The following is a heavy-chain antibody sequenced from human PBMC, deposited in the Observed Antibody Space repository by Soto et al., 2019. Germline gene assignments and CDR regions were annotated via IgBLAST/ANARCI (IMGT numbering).Heavy chain of an antibody. J-gene: IGHJ6*02. Sequence: SVKVSCKASGGTFSSYAISWVRQAPGQGLEWMGGIIPIFGTANYAQKFQGRVTITADESTSTAYMELSSLRSEDTAVYYCARDGGGYCSSTSCQYPYYYYYGMDVWGQGTTVTVSS. CDR2: IIPIFGTA. CDR3: ARDGGGYCSSTSCQYPYYYYYGMDV. CDR1: GGTFSSYA. D-gene: IGHD2-2*01. V-gene: IGHV1-69*13.